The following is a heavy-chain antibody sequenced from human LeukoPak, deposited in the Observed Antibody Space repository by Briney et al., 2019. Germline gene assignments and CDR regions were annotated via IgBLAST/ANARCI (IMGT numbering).Heavy chain of an antibody. D-gene: IGHD3-3*01. Sequence: SETLSLTCTVSGGSISSYYRSWIRQPPGKGLEWIGYISYSGSTNYNPSLKSRVTISVDTSKNQFSLKLSSVTAADTAVYYCARRQAPEKYYDFWSGYSDAFDIWGQGTMVTVSS. J-gene: IGHJ3*02. CDR3: ARRQAPEKYYDFWSGYSDAFDI. CDR1: GGSISSYY. CDR2: ISYSGST. V-gene: IGHV4-59*01.